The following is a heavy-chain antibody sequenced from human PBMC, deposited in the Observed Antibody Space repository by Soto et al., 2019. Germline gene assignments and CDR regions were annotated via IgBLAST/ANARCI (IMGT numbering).Heavy chain of an antibody. Sequence: PGGSLRLSCAASGFTFSSYAMSWVRQAPGKGLEWVSEISGGGGDTYYADSVKGRFTISRDSSKNTLYLQMNSLRAEDTAVYYCAKDSLYHYDSSGPHGTFDIWGQGTMVTVSS. CDR3: AKDSLYHYDSSGPHGTFDI. D-gene: IGHD3-22*01. CDR2: ISGGGGDT. J-gene: IGHJ3*02. CDR1: GFTFSSYA. V-gene: IGHV3-23*01.